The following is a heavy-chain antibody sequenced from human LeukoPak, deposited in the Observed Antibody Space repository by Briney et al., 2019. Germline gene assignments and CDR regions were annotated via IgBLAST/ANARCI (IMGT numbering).Heavy chain of an antibody. J-gene: IGHJ4*02. V-gene: IGHV3-11*06. CDR3: ARMGIAAVGAYYFDY. Sequence: GGSLRLSCAASGFTFSDYYMSWIRQAPGKGLEWVSYISRNSYTNYADSVKGRFTISRDNAKNSLYLQMASLRAEDTAVYYCARMGIAAVGAYYFDYWGQGTLSPFPQ. CDR2: ISRNSYT. D-gene: IGHD6-13*01. CDR1: GFTFSDYY.